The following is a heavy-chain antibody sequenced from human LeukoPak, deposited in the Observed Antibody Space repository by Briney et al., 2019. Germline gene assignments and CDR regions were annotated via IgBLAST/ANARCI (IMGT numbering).Heavy chain of an antibody. D-gene: IGHD6-19*01. CDR3: ARVLAVAGTYYYYYYMDV. V-gene: IGHV4-4*07. Sequence: SETLSLTCTVSGGSLSSYYWSWIRQPAGKGLEWIGRIYTSGSTNYNPSLKSRVTMSVDTSKNQFSLKLSSVTAADTAVYYCARVLAVAGTYYYYYYMDVWGKGTTVTVSS. CDR2: IYTSGST. CDR1: GGSLSSYY. J-gene: IGHJ6*03.